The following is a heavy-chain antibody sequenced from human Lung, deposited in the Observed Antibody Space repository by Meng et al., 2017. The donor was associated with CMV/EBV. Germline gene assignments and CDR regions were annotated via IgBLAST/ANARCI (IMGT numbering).Heavy chain of an antibody. J-gene: IGHJ3*02. D-gene: IGHD1-26*01. CDR1: GFTFSSFA. V-gene: IGHV3-30-3*01. CDR3: ARDKGGKHSFDI. Sequence: GESLKISCAVSGFTFSSFAMYWVRQAPGKGLEWVAVISYDGSNQYYADSVKGRFTISRANYKNTLYLQMNSLRVEDTAVYYCARDKGGKHSFDIWGQGTMVTVSS. CDR2: ISYDGSNQ.